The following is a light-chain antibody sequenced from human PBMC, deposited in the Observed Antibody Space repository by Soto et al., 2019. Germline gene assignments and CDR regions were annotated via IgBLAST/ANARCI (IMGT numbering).Light chain of an antibody. J-gene: IGKJ5*01. V-gene: IGKV3-11*01. CDR1: PSVTNY. Sequence: GVTQSAVTVSLSTRERATLSCSASPSVTNYLAWYQQKPGQAPRLVIYGAFNRATGIPARFSGSGSGTDFTLTISSLEPEDFALYYCQQRSDWPITFGQGTRLEIK. CDR3: QQRSDWPIT. CDR2: GAF.